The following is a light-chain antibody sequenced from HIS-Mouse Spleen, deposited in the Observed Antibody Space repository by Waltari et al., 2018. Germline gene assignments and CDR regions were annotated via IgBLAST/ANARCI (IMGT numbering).Light chain of an antibody. J-gene: IGKJ4*01. Sequence: EIVMTQSPATLSVSPGERATLSCRASQSVSSNLAWYQQKPGQAPRLIIYGASTRATGIPARFSGSGSRTEFTLTISSMQSEDFAVYYCQQYNNWPPLTFGGGTKVEIK. CDR1: QSVSSN. CDR3: QQYNNWPPLT. CDR2: GAS. V-gene: IGKV3-15*01.